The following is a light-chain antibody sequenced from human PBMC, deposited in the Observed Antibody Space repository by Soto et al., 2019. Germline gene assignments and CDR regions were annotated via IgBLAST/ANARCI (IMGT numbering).Light chain of an antibody. CDR3: SSYTSATTYV. Sequence: QSALTQPASVSGSPGQSITISCTGTSSDVGAYNYASWYQQYPGEAPKVLIYDVSHRPAGVSNRFSGSKSGNTASLTISGLQTQDEADYYCSSYTSATTYVFGTGTKLTVL. V-gene: IGLV2-14*01. CDR1: SSDVGAYNY. CDR2: DVS. J-gene: IGLJ1*01.